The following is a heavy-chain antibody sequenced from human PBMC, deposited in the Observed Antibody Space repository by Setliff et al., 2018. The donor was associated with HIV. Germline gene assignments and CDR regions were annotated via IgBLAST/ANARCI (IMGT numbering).Heavy chain of an antibody. CDR2: IYYSGSA. D-gene: IGHD1-7*01. V-gene: IGHV4-31*03. J-gene: IGHJ6*03. CDR1: GDSIDRSNFF. Sequence: PSETLSLTCTVSGDSIDRSNFFWTWIRQHPGKGLEWIGYIYYSGSATYNPSLKSRVTISLDTSKNQFSLKVSSMTAADTAVYYCARNSKNWNYPVEYYDYYMDVWGTGTTVTVSS. CDR3: ARNSKNWNYPVEYYDYYMDV.